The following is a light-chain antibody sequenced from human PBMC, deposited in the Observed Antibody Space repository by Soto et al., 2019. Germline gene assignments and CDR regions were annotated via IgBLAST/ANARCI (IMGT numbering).Light chain of an antibody. CDR3: AAWDDSLNGHV. Sequence: QSVLTQPPSASGTPGQRVTISCSGSPSNIGENTVSWYQLLPGTAPKVVIYINNKRPSVVPDRFSGSKSGTSASLAISGLQSEDEADYYCAAWDDSLNGHVFGTGTKLTVL. V-gene: IGLV1-44*01. CDR2: INN. CDR1: PSNIGENT. J-gene: IGLJ1*01.